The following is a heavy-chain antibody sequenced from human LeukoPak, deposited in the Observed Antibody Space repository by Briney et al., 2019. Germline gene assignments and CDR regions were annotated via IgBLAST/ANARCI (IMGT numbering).Heavy chain of an antibody. V-gene: IGHV3-23*01. J-gene: IGHJ4*02. CDR3: AKGDGYYYDSSGWGGY. D-gene: IGHD3-22*01. CDR1: GFTFSSFG. CDR2: ISGSGGRT. Sequence: GGSLRLSCAASGFTFSSFGMSWVRQAPGKGLEWVSAISGSGGRTYYTDSVKGRFTISRDNAKSSLHLQMNSLRAEDTALYYCAKGDGYYYDSSGWGGYWGQGTLVTVSS.